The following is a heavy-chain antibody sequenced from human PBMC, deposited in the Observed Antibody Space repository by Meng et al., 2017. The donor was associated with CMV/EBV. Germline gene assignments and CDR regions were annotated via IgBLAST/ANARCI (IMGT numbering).Heavy chain of an antibody. CDR3: ARVVWRGPNKAYIAAAGRAPVPFDY. V-gene: IGHV4-34*01. J-gene: IGHJ4*02. CDR1: GVYFNGYY. D-gene: IGHD6-13*01. CDR2: INHSVST. Sequence: GAVLLTSSGPLSLPCGGYGVYFNGYYYSWIRQPTGKGLEWIGEINHSVSTNYNPSLKSRVTISVDTSKTQFSLKLSSVTAADTAVYYCARVVWRGPNKAYIAAAGRAPVPFDYWGQGTLVTVSS.